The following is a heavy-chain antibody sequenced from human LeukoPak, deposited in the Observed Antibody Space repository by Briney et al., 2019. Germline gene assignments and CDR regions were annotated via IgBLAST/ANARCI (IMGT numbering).Heavy chain of an antibody. CDR3: ARDPREYCGGDCYVP. V-gene: IGHV1-69*05. CDR1: GGTFSSYA. J-gene: IGHJ5*02. Sequence: GASVKVSCKASGGTFSSYAISWLRQAPGQGLEWMGRIIPIFGTANYAQKFQGRVTITTDESTSTAYMELSSLRSEDTAVYYCARDPREYCGGDCYVPWGQGTLVTVSS. D-gene: IGHD2-21*02. CDR2: IIPIFGTA.